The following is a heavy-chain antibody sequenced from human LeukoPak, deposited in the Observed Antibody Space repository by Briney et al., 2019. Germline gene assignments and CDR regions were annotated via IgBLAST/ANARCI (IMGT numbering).Heavy chain of an antibody. V-gene: IGHV1-2*02. CDR1: GYTFTGYY. Sequence: GASVTVSCKASGYTFTGYYMHWVRQAPGQGLEWMGWINPNSGGTNYAQKFQGRVTMTRDTSISTAYMELSSLRSEDTAVYYCARGGSRVYYYYYMDVWGKGTTVTISS. J-gene: IGHJ6*03. D-gene: IGHD3-16*01. CDR2: INPNSGGT. CDR3: ARGGSRVYYYYYMDV.